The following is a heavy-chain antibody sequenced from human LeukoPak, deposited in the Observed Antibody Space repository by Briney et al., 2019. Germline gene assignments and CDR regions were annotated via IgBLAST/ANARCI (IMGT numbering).Heavy chain of an antibody. J-gene: IGHJ4*02. D-gene: IGHD6-6*01. CDR3: ARGWTYSSSSPHYFDY. V-gene: IGHV4-34*01. Sequence: PSETLSLTCAVYGGSFSGYYWSWIRQPLGKGLEWIGEINHSGSTNYNPSLKSRVTISVDTSKNQFSLKLSSVTAADTAVYYCARGWTYSSSSPHYFDYWGQGTLVTVSS. CDR2: INHSGST. CDR1: GGSFSGYY.